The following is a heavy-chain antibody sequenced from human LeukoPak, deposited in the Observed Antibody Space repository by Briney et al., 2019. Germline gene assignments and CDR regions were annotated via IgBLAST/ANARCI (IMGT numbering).Heavy chain of an antibody. J-gene: IGHJ6*03. CDR3: ARDVRLVRGVIAYMDV. CDR1: GFTFSSYW. Sequence: GGSLRLSCAASGFTFSSYWMSWVRQAPGKGLEWVANIKQDGSEKYYVDSVKGRFTISRDNAKNSLYLQMNSLRAEDTAVYYCARDVRLVRGVIAYMDVWGKGTTVTISS. CDR2: IKQDGSEK. D-gene: IGHD3-10*01. V-gene: IGHV3-7*01.